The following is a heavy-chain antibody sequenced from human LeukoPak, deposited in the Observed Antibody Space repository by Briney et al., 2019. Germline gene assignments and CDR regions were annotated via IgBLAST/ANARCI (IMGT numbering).Heavy chain of an antibody. J-gene: IGHJ3*02. CDR2: IGGGPGNT. CDR3: ARDPYYYNSGSFAAFDI. Sequence: QSGGSLRLSCAASGFSFSSYAMSWVRQAPGKGLEWVSVIGGGPGNTYYTDSVKGRFTISRDNAKNSLYLQMDSLTAEDTALYYCARDPYYYNSGSFAAFDIWGQGTMVTVSS. V-gene: IGHV3-23*01. CDR1: GFSFSSYA. D-gene: IGHD3-10*01.